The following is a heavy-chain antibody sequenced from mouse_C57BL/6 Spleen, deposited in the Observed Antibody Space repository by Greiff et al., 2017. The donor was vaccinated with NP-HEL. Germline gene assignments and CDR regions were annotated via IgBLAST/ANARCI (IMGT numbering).Heavy chain of an antibody. CDR3: ARDYYGSSYCYYDY. J-gene: IGHJ2*01. D-gene: IGHD1-1*01. Sequence: EVKLVESGGGLVKPGGSLKLSCAASGFTFSSYAMSWVRQTPEQRLEWVATISDGGSYTYYPDNVKGRFTITRDNAKNNLYLQMSHLKSEDSAMYYCARDYYGSSYCYYDYWGKGTTLTASS. CDR2: ISDGGSYT. CDR1: GFTFSSYA. V-gene: IGHV5-4*01.